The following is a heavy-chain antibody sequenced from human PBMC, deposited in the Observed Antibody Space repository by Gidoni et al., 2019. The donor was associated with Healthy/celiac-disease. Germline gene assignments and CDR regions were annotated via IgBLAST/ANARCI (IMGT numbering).Heavy chain of an antibody. CDR1: GYSISSGYY. J-gene: IGHJ2*01. V-gene: IGHV4-38-2*02. D-gene: IGHD4-17*01. Sequence: QVQLQESGPGLVKPSETLSLTCTVSGYSISSGYYWGWIRQPPGKGLEWIGSIYHSGSTYYNPSLKSRVTISVDTSKNQFSLKLSSVTAADTAVYYCASTPTEAWYFDLWGRGTLVTVSS. CDR2: IYHSGST. CDR3: ASTPTEAWYFDL.